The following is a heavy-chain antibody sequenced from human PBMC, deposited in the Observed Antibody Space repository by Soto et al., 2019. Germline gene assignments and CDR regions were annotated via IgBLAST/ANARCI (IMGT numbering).Heavy chain of an antibody. V-gene: IGHV3-11*06. CDR2: ISSSSSYT. CDR3: ARVAKVGATNFYFDY. D-gene: IGHD1-26*01. CDR1: GFTFSDYY. J-gene: IGHJ4*02. Sequence: QVQLVESGGGLVKPGGSLRLSCAASGFTFSDYYMSWIRQAPGKGLEWVSYISSSSSYTNYADSVKGRFTISRDNAKNSLYLQMNSLRAEDTAVYYCARVAKVGATNFYFDYWGQGTLVTVSS.